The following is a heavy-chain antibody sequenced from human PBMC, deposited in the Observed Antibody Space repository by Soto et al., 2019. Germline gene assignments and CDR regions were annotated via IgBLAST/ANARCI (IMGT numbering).Heavy chain of an antibody. CDR3: ARHSSFNWNYRLFDY. D-gene: IGHD1-7*01. Sequence: SETLSLTCTVSGGSITRSDYYWGWIRQPPGKELEWIGSISYSGSTYYNPSLKSRVTMSVDSSKNQFSLKLNSVTAADTSVYFCARHSSFNWNYRLFDYWGQGTLVTVSS. J-gene: IGHJ4*02. CDR1: GGSITRSDYY. CDR2: ISYSGST. V-gene: IGHV4-39*01.